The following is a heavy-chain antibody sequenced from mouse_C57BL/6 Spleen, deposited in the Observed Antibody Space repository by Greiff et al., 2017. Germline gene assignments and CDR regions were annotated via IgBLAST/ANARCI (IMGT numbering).Heavy chain of an antibody. V-gene: IGHV1-69*01. CDR2: IDPSDSYT. D-gene: IGHD1-1*01. CDR3: ARRDYYGSSPFDY. CDR1: GYTFTSYW. J-gene: IGHJ2*01. Sequence: QVQLQQPGAELVMPGASVKLSCKASGYTFTSYWMHWVKQRPGQGLEWIGEIDPSDSYTNYNQKFKGKSTLTVDKSSSTAYMQLSSLTSEDSAVYYCARRDYYGSSPFDYWGQGTTLTVSS.